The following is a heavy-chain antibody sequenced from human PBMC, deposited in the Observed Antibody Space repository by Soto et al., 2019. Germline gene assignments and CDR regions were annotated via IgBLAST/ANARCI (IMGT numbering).Heavy chain of an antibody. J-gene: IGHJ6*02. CDR1: GGIFTTNA. V-gene: IGHV1-69*01. CDR2: VIPLFDTA. D-gene: IGHD2-21*02. Sequence: QVQVVQSGAEVKKPGSSVKVSCKVSGGIFTTNAISWVRQAPGQGLEWLGGVIPLFDTAYYAQIFRGRLKSSADGATTTAYMELSGLTSADTAVYFCATGGHNDGDNFYHGMDVWGQVTTVTVS. CDR3: ATGGHNDGDNFYHGMDV.